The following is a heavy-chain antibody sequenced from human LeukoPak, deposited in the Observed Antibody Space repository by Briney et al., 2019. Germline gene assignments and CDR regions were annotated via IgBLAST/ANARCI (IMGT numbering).Heavy chain of an antibody. CDR3: ARARRLGTALNTNWFDP. CDR1: GYTFTSYA. V-gene: IGHV7-4-1*02. CDR2: INTNTGNP. D-gene: IGHD1/OR15-1a*01. J-gene: IGHJ5*02. Sequence: ASVKVSCKAPGYTFTSYAMNWVRQAPGQGLEWMGWINTNTGNPTYAQGFTGRFVFSLDTSVSTAYLQISSLKAEDTAVYYCARARRLGTALNTNWFDPWGQGTLVTVSS.